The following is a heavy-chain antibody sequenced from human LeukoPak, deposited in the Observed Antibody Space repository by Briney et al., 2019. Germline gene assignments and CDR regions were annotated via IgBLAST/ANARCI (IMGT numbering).Heavy chain of an antibody. Sequence: GGSLRLSCAASGFTFSSYWMSWVRQAPGKGLEWVANIKQDGSEKYYVDSVKGRFTISRDNAKNSLYLQMNSLRAEDTAVYYCARDSGTAEVGVRGVPSFDYWGHGTLVTVSS. V-gene: IGHV3-7*01. D-gene: IGHD3-10*01. CDR3: ARDSGTAEVGVRGVPSFDY. CDR1: GFTFSSYW. CDR2: IKQDGSEK. J-gene: IGHJ4*01.